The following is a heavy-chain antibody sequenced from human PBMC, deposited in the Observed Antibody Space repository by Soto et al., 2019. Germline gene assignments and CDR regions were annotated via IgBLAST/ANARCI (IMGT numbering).Heavy chain of an antibody. Sequence: ASETLSLTCAVSGYSINSGYYWGWIRQPPGKGLEWIGTIYHSGSTYYNPPLKSRVTISVDTSKNQFSLKLSSVTAADTAVYYCARALYCSGGTCSPLRGMDVWGQGTTVIVSS. V-gene: IGHV4-38-2*01. J-gene: IGHJ6*02. D-gene: IGHD2-15*01. CDR3: ARALYCSGGTCSPLRGMDV. CDR1: GYSINSGYY. CDR2: IYHSGST.